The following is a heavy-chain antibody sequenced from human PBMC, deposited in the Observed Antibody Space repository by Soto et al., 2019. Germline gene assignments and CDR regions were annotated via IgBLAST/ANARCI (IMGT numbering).Heavy chain of an antibody. CDR1: GYTFTSYD. Sequence: ASVKVSCKASGYTFTSYDINWVRQATGQGLEWMGWMNPNSGNTGYAQKFQGRVTMTRNTSISTAYMELSSLRSEDTAVYYCARGAKYDFWSGYWYWGQGTLVTVSS. CDR2: MNPNSGNT. D-gene: IGHD3-3*01. CDR3: ARGAKYDFWSGYWY. J-gene: IGHJ4*02. V-gene: IGHV1-8*01.